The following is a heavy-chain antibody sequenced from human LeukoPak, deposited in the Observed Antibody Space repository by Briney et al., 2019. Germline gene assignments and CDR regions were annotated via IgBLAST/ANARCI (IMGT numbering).Heavy chain of an antibody. Sequence: ASVKVTCKASGYTFTGYYMHWVRQPPGQGLEWMGWINPNSGGTNYAQKFQGRVTMTSDTSISTAYMELSRLRSDDTAVYYCARGPMVARIVVVPAANGIFDYWGQGTLVTVSS. CDR3: ARGPMVARIVVVPAANGIFDY. CDR1: GYTFTGYY. D-gene: IGHD2-2*01. CDR2: INPNSGGT. J-gene: IGHJ4*02. V-gene: IGHV1-2*02.